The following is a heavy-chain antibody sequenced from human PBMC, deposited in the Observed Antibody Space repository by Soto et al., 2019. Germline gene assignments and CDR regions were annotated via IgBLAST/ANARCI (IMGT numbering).Heavy chain of an antibody. CDR3: ARAGYCGPGCYYYFDY. CDR1: GFTFSSSW. J-gene: IGHJ4*02. D-gene: IGHD2-21*02. Sequence: GGSLRLSCAVSGFTFSSSWMSWVRQAPGKGLEWVANIKEDGSEKYSVDSVKGRFTISRDNAEKSLYLQMNSLRVEDTSVYYCARAGYCGPGCYYYFDYWGQGTLVTVSS. V-gene: IGHV3-7*01. CDR2: IKEDGSEK.